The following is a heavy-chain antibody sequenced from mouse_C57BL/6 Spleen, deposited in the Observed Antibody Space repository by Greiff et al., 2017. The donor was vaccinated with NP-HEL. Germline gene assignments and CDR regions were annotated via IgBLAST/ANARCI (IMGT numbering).Heavy chain of an antibody. CDR2: ISYDGSN. J-gene: IGHJ2*01. CDR3: AWGDYGVDY. CDR1: GYSITSGYY. V-gene: IGHV3-6*01. D-gene: IGHD2-4*01. Sequence: EVQLQESGPGLVKPSQSLSLTCSVTGYSITSGYYWNWIRQFPGNKLEWMGYISYDGSNNYNPSLKNRISITRDTSKNQFFLKLNSVTTEDTATYYCAWGDYGVDYWGQGTTLTVSS.